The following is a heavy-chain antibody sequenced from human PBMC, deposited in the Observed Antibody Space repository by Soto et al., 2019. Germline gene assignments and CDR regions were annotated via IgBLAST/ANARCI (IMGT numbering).Heavy chain of an antibody. D-gene: IGHD3-3*01. V-gene: IGHV4-30-2*01. CDR1: GGSISSGGYS. CDR3: ARGGYFWSVGIAPNWLDS. J-gene: IGHJ5*01. Sequence: SETLSLTCAVSGGSISSGGYSWSWIRQPPGKGLEWIGYIYHSGSTYYNPSLKSRVTISVDRSKNQFSLKLSSVTAADTAVYYCARGGYFWSVGIAPNWLDSWCKGTLGTVSS. CDR2: IYHSGST.